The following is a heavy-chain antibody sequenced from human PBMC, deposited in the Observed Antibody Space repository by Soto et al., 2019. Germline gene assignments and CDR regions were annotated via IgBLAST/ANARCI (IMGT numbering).Heavy chain of an antibody. D-gene: IGHD3-10*01. CDR2: INHSGST. CDR3: ARDRLPAMVRGVTLKGWFDP. Sequence: SETLSLTCAVHGGSFSGYYWSWIRQPPGKGLEWIGEINHSGSTNYNPSLKSRVTISVDTSKNQFSLKLSSVTAADTAVYYRARDRLPAMVRGVTLKGWFDPWGQGTLVTVSS. CDR1: GGSFSGYY. V-gene: IGHV4-34*01. J-gene: IGHJ5*02.